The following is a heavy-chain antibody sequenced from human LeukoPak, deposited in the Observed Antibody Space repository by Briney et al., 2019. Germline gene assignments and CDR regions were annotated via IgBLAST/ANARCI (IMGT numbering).Heavy chain of an antibody. J-gene: IGHJ4*02. CDR2: ISGSGGST. CDR1: GFTFSSYS. Sequence: GGSLRLSCAASGFTFSSYSMNWVRQAPGKGLEWVSAISGSGGSTYYADSVKGRFTISRDNSKNTLYLQMNSLRAEDTAVYYCETRGVLLWFGEGEDYFDYWGQGTLATVSS. D-gene: IGHD3-10*01. CDR3: ETRGVLLWFGEGEDYFDY. V-gene: IGHV3-23*01.